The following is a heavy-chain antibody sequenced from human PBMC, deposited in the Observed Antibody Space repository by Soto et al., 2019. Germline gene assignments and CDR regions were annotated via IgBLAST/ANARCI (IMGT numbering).Heavy chain of an antibody. CDR2: IYYSGST. D-gene: IGHD3-9*01. CDR1: GDSMTYSY. J-gene: IGHJ1*01. Sequence: PSETLSLTCTVSGDSMTYSYWSWIRQQPGKGLEWIGYIYYSGSTYYNPSLKSRVTISVDTSKNQFSLKLSSVTAADTAVYYCARTHGDDILTGYYRDTEYFQHWGQGTLVTVSS. V-gene: IGHV4-59*06. CDR3: ARTHGDDILTGYYRDTEYFQH.